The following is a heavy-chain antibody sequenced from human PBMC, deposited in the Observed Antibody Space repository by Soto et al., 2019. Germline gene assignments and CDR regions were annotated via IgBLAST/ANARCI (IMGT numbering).Heavy chain of an antibody. Sequence: QVQVVQSGAEVKKPGSSVKVSCKASXXTFGSYTVNWVRQAPGQGLEWMGRIIPIVGTINYSQKFHGRVTITADTSTSTAYMELTSLRSEDTAVYFCACGYSSSSELWGQGTLVTVSS. D-gene: IGHD6-6*01. CDR2: IIPIVGTI. CDR3: ACGYSSSSEL. V-gene: IGHV1-69*08. CDR1: XXTFGSYT. J-gene: IGHJ4*02.